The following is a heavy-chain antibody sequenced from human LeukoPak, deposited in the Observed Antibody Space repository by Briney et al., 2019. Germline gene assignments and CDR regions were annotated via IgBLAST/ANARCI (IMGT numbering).Heavy chain of an antibody. J-gene: IGHJ4*02. CDR2: ISGSGGST. D-gene: IGHD6-13*01. CDR3: ASGIAAGHYFDY. CDR1: GFAFSSYG. V-gene: IGHV3-23*01. Sequence: GGSLRLSCAASGFAFSSYGMSWVRQAPGKGLEWVSAISGSGGSTYYADSVKGRFTISRDNSKNTLYLQMNSLRAEDTAVYYCASGIAAGHYFDYWGQGTLVTVSS.